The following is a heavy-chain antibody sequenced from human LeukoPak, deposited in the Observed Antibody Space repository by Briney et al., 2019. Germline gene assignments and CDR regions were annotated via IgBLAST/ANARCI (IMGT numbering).Heavy chain of an antibody. Sequence: PSETLSLTCAVYGGSFSVYYWSWIRQPPGKGLEWIGEINHSGSTNYNPSLKSRVTISVDTSKNQFSLKLSSVTAADTAVYYCARAYCSGGSCYSGLTYYYYYYGMDVWGQGTTVTVSS. CDR2: INHSGST. J-gene: IGHJ6*02. CDR3: ARAYCSGGSCYSGLTYYYYYYGMDV. D-gene: IGHD2-15*01. CDR1: GGSFSVYY. V-gene: IGHV4-34*01.